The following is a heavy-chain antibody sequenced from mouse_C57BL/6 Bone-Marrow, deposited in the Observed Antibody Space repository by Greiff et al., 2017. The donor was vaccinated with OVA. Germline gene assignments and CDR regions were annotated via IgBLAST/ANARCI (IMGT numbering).Heavy chain of an antibody. V-gene: IGHV1-69*01. J-gene: IGHJ2*01. CDR2: IDPSDSYT. D-gene: IGHD1-1*01. CDR1: GYTFTSYW. Sequence: VQLQQPGAELVMPGASVKLSCKASGYTFTSYWMHWVKQRPGQGLEWIGEIDPSDSYTNYNQKFKGKSTLTVDKSSSTAYMQLSSLTSEDSAVDYCAIDYYGSSYPYFDYWGQGTTLTVSS. CDR3: AIDYYGSSYPYFDY.